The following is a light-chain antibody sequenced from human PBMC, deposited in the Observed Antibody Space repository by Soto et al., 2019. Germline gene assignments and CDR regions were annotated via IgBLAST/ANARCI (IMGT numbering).Light chain of an antibody. Sequence: EIVLTQSPATLPLSPGERATLSCRASQSVSSYLAWYQQKPGQAPRLLIYDASNRATGIPARFSGSGSGTDFTLTISSLEPEDFAVYYCQKRSNWPPTFGQGTRLEIK. CDR1: QSVSSY. J-gene: IGKJ5*01. CDR2: DAS. V-gene: IGKV3-11*01. CDR3: QKRSNWPPT.